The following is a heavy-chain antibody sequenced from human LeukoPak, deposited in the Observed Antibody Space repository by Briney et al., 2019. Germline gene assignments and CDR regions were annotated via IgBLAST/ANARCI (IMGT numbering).Heavy chain of an antibody. CDR3: AGDVGTSGWYTFDY. V-gene: IGHV6-1*01. Sequence: SQTLSLTCAISGDSVSSNNGAWNWIRQSPSRGLEWLGRTYYRSKWYDDYAGSVKGRITISPDTSKNQFSLQIHSVTPEDTAVYYCAGDVGTSGWYTFDYWGQGTLVTVSS. CDR2: TYYRSKWYD. D-gene: IGHD6-19*01. CDR1: GDSVSSNNGA. J-gene: IGHJ4*02.